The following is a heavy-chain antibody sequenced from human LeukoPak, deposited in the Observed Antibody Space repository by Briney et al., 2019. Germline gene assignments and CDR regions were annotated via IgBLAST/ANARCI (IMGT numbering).Heavy chain of an antibody. CDR2: ISSSGSTI. CDR3: ARGTGYYYDSSGYIDY. V-gene: IGHV3-11*01. Sequence: GGSLRLSCAASGFTFSDYYMSWIRQAPGKGLEWVSYISSSGSTIYYADSVKGRFTIPRYNAKNSLYLQMNSLRAEDTAVYYCARGTGYYYDSSGYIDYWGQGTLVTVSS. J-gene: IGHJ4*02. CDR1: GFTFSDYY. D-gene: IGHD3-22*01.